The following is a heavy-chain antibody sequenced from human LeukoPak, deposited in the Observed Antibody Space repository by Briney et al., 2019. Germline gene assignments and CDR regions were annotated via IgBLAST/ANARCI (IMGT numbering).Heavy chain of an antibody. CDR1: GFTFTDYY. J-gene: IGHJ3*01. CDR3: ARPAYTAAYDL. D-gene: IGHD3-16*01. V-gene: IGHV3-11*04. Sequence: GGSLRLSCAASGFTFTDYYMSWIRQAPGRGLEWVSYITNSGTTIYYADSVKGRFTISRDNAKSSLYLQMNSLRAEDSAVYYCARPAYTAAYDLWGQGTMVTVSS. CDR2: ITNSGTTI.